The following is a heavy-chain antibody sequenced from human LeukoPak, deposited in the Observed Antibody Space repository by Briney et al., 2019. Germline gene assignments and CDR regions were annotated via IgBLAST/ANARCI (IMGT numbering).Heavy chain of an antibody. Sequence: PSETLSLTCTVSGGSISSYYWSWIRQPPGKGLEWIGYIYYSGSTNYNPSLKSRVTISVDTSKNQFSLKLSSVTAADTAVYYCARDFRYSYGNFDYWGQGTLVTVSS. CDR1: GGSISSYY. V-gene: IGHV4-59*01. CDR2: IYYSGST. CDR3: ARDFRYSYGNFDY. D-gene: IGHD5-18*01. J-gene: IGHJ4*02.